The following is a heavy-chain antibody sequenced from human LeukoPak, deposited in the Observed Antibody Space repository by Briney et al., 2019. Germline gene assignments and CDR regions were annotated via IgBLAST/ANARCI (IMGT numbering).Heavy chain of an antibody. J-gene: IGHJ4*02. CDR2: IYYSGST. CDR1: GGSISSYY. D-gene: IGHD3-3*01. Sequence: SETLSLTCTVSGGSISSYYWSWIRQPPGKGLEWIGYIYYSGSTNYNPSLKSRVTISVDTSKNQFSLKLSSVTAADTAVYYCARGGGIWSGYYGHFDYWGQGTLVTVSS. V-gene: IGHV4-59*12. CDR3: ARGGGIWSGYYGHFDY.